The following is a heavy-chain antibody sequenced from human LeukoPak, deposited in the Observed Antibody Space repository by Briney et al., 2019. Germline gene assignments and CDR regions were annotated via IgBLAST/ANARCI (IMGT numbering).Heavy chain of an antibody. D-gene: IGHD2-2*01. V-gene: IGHV1-2*02. CDR2: INPNSGGT. Sequence: VASVKVSCKASGYTFTGYYMHWVRQAPGQGLEWMGWINPNSGGTNYAQKFQGRVTMTRDTSISTAYMELSRLRSDDTAVYYCARDPRASQYQLLANWFDPWGQGTLVTVSS. J-gene: IGHJ5*02. CDR1: GYTFTGYY. CDR3: ARDPRASQYQLLANWFDP.